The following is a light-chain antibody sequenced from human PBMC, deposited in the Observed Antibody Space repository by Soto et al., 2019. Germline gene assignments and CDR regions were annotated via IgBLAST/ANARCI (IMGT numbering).Light chain of an antibody. CDR2: AAS. Sequence: PGGRATPSSRATQSVSSTYLAWYQQKPGQAPRPLISAASSRATGTPDRFSGSGSGTDFTLTISRLEPEDFAVYYCQQYGGSRWTFGQGTKVDIK. CDR3: QQYGGSRWT. CDR1: QSVSSTY. J-gene: IGKJ1*01. V-gene: IGKV3-20*01.